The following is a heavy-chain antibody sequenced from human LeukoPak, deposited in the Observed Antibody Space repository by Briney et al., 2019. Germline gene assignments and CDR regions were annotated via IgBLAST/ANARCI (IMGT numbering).Heavy chain of an antibody. CDR1: GFTFTSSA. Sequence: ASVKVSCKASGFTFTSSAVQWVRQARGQRLEWIGWIVVGSGNTNYAQKFQGRVTMTRDTSTSTVYMELSSLRSEDTAVYYCARDLWASQGQQLVYFGMDVWGQGTTVTVSS. J-gene: IGHJ6*02. V-gene: IGHV1-58*01. D-gene: IGHD6-13*01. CDR3: ARDLWASQGQQLVYFGMDV. CDR2: IVVGSGNT.